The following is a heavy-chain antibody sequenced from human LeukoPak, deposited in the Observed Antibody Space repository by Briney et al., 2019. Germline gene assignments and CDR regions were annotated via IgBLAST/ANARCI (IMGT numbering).Heavy chain of an antibody. V-gene: IGHV3-11*04. J-gene: IGHJ4*02. CDR2: ISSSGSTI. Sequence: PGGSLRLSCAASGFTFSDYYMSWIREAPGKGLEWVSYISSSGSTIYYADSVKGRFTISRDNAKNSLYLQMNSLRAEDTAVYYCARQEFGYFWSGYQFDYWGQGTLVTVSS. CDR1: GFTFSDYY. CDR3: ARQEFGYFWSGYQFDY. D-gene: IGHD3-3*01.